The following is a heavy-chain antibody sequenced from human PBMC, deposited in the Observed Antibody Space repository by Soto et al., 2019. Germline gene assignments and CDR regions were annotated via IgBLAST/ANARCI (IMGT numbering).Heavy chain of an antibody. D-gene: IGHD6-19*01. CDR2: IYWNDDK. CDR1: GFSLRTSGVG. CDR3: AKSGSSGWYGWFDP. V-gene: IGHV2-5*01. Sequence: SGPTLVNPIQTLTLTCIFSGFSLRTSGVGVGWFRQPPGKALEWLGFIYWNDDKRYSPSLKSRLTITKDTSKNQVVLTMTNMDPVDTATYYCAKSGSSGWYGWFDPWGQGTLVTVSS. J-gene: IGHJ5*02.